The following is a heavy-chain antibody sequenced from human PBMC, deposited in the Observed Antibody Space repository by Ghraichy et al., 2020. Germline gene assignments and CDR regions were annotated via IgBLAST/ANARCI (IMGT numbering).Heavy chain of an antibody. D-gene: IGHD6-19*01. V-gene: IGHV1-3*01. CDR1: GYTFTSYA. CDR2: INAGNGNT. CDR3: ARAYTLSLAVAGPY. Sequence: ASVKVSCKASGYTFTSYAMHWVRQAPGQRLEWMGWINAGNGNTKYSQKFQGRVTITRDTSASTAYMELSSLRSEDTAVYYCARAYTLSLAVAGPYWGQGTLVTVSS. J-gene: IGHJ4*02.